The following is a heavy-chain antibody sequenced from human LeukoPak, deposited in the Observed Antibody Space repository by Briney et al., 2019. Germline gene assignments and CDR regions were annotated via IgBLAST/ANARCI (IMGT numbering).Heavy chain of an antibody. D-gene: IGHD3-22*01. J-gene: IGHJ4*02. CDR1: GFTFSSYW. V-gene: IGHV3-7*01. CDR3: ARVLRYYYDSSGYLDY. Sequence: GGSLRLSCAASGFTFSSYWMSWVRQAPGKGLEWVANIKQDGSEKYYVDSVKGRFTISRDNAKNSLYLQMNSLRAEDTAVYYCARVLRYYYDSSGYLDYWGQGTLVTVSS. CDR2: IKQDGSEK.